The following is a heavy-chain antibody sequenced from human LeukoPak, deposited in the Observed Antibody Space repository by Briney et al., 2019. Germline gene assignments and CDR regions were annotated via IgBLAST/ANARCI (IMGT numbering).Heavy chain of an antibody. J-gene: IGHJ5*02. CDR2: IYYGGST. Sequence: SETLSLTCTVSGGSISSSSYYWGWIRQPPGKGLEWIGSIYYGGSTYYNPSLKSRVTISVDTSKNQFSLKLSSVTAADTAVYYCARDPSTEWLLSNWFDPWGQGTLVTVSS. V-gene: IGHV4-39*07. CDR3: ARDPSTEWLLSNWFDP. CDR1: GGSISSSSYY. D-gene: IGHD3-3*01.